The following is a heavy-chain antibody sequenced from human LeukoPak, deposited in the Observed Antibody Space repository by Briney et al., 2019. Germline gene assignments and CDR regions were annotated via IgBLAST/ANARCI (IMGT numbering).Heavy chain of an antibody. D-gene: IGHD6-19*01. CDR3: ARGGTTVAGTFWFDP. CDR2: IYHTGSS. Sequence: SETLSLTCAVSGGSISSNNWWSWVRQPPGKGLEWIGEIYHTGSSNYNPSLKSRVTISVDKSKSQFSLKLSSVTAADTAVYYCARGGTTVAGTFWFDPWGQGTLVTVSS. V-gene: IGHV4-4*02. CDR1: GGSISSNNW. J-gene: IGHJ5*02.